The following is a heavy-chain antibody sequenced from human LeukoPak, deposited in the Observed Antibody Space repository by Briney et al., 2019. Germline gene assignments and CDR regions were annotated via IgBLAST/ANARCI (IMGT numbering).Heavy chain of an antibody. CDR2: VKQEGSET. Sequence: GGSLRHSRAASGFTFSSNWMSWVGQATGKGLEWVANVKQEGSETYYVDSERSRFTISRDNAKNSLFLQMNTLRVEVTAVYYCARANCYACEPWGEGTLVTVSS. CDR3: ARANCYACEP. V-gene: IGHV3-7*04. CDR1: GFTFSSNW. J-gene: IGHJ5*02. D-gene: IGHD2-2*01.